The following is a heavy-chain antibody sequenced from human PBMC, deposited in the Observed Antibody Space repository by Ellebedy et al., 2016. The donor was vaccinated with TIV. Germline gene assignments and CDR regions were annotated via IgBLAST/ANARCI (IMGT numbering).Heavy chain of an antibody. J-gene: IGHJ6*02. CDR2: INPDSGGT. V-gene: IGHV1-2*02. D-gene: IGHD6-13*01. CDR3: ERVIRGSSGMDV. Sequence: ASVKVSCKASGYTFSAYYIHWVRQAPGQGLEWMGWINPDSGGTNFAQRFQGRVTMTRDTSVNTAYMDLSRLESDDTAIYYCERVIRGSSGMDVWGQGTTVTVS. CDR1: GYTFSAYY.